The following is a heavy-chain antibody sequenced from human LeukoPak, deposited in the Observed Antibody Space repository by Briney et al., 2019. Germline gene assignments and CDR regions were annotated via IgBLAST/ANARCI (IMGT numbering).Heavy chain of an antibody. J-gene: IGHJ4*02. Sequence: SETLSLTCTVSGDSISSSSYYWGWIRQPPGKGLEWIGSIYYSGSTYYNPSLKSRVTISVDTSKNQFSLKLSSVTAAGTAVYYCARGEVGAVDYWGQGTLVTVSS. CDR2: IYYSGST. V-gene: IGHV4-39*07. D-gene: IGHD1-26*01. CDR3: ARGEVGAVDY. CDR1: GDSISSSSYY.